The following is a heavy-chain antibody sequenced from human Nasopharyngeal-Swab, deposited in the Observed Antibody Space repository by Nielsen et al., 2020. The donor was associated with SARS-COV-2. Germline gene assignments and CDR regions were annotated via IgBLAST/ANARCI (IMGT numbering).Heavy chain of an antibody. J-gene: IGHJ5*02. D-gene: IGHD1-26*01. CDR2: IKQDESEK. CDR3: AGRISGGYDP. V-gene: IGHV3-7*03. Sequence: WIRQPPGKGLEWVANIKQDESEKYYVDSVKGRFTVSRDNAKKSLYLQMDSLRAEDTAVYYCAGRISGGYDPWGQGTLVTVSS.